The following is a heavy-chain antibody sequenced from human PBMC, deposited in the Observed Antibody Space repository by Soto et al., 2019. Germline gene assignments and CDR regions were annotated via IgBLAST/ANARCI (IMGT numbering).Heavy chain of an antibody. Sequence: GGSLRLSCSVSGFTLITYAMHWVRQAPGKGLEYVASISSNGGSTYYADSVKGRFTISRDNSKNTLSLQMGSLRTDDTAMYYCVKDRYVDSWGQGTLVTVSS. V-gene: IGHV3-64D*06. J-gene: IGHJ4*02. CDR3: VKDRYVDS. CDR1: GFTLITYA. CDR2: ISSNGGST.